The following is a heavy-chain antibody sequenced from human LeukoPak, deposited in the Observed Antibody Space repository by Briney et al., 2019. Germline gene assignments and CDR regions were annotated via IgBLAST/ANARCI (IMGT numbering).Heavy chain of an antibody. CDR1: GFTFSSYW. Sequence: GSLRLSCAASGFTFSSYWMHWVRQAPGKGLVWVSRINSDGSSTSYADSVKGRFTISRDNAKNTLYLQMNSLQTEDTAVYYCAKDRGDYPPYFDYWGQGTLVTVSS. CDR2: INSDGSST. CDR3: AKDRGDYPPYFDY. V-gene: IGHV3-74*01. D-gene: IGHD2-21*02. J-gene: IGHJ4*02.